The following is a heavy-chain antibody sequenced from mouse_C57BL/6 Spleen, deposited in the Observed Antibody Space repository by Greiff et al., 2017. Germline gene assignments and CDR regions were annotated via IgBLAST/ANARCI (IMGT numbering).Heavy chain of an antibody. CDR3: ARNGYYHYYAMDY. V-gene: IGHV1-39*01. J-gene: IGHJ4*01. Sequence: VQLQQSGPELVKPGASVKISCKASGYSFTDYNMNWVKQSPGKSLEWIGLIIPNYGTTSYNQKFKGKATLTVDQSSSTAYMQLNSLTSEDSAVYYWARNGYYHYYAMDYWGQGTSVTVSS. D-gene: IGHD2-3*01. CDR2: IIPNYGTT. CDR1: GYSFTDYN.